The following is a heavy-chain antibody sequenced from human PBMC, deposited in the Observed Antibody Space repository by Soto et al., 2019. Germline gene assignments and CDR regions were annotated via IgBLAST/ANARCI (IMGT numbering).Heavy chain of an antibody. D-gene: IGHD7-27*01. V-gene: IGHV4-34*01. Sequence: QVQLQQWGAGLLKPSETLSLTCAVYGGSFSGYYWSWIRQPPGKGLEWIGEINHSGSTNYNPSLKSRVTISVEAYKNQFSLKLSSVTAADTAVYYCARGWGRIFDYWGQGTLVTVSS. J-gene: IGHJ4*02. CDR1: GGSFSGYY. CDR2: INHSGST. CDR3: ARGWGRIFDY.